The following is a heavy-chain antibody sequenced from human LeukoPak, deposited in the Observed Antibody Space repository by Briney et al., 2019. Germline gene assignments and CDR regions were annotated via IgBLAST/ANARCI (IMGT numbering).Heavy chain of an antibody. V-gene: IGHV4-59*12. Sequence: ASETLSLTCTVSGGSINRDYWSWIRQPPGKELEWIGYIYYSGSTNYNPSLRSRVTISVDTSKNQFSLKLSSVTAADTAVYYCAVRFRLPGDIWSQGTVVTVSS. CDR2: IYYSGST. CDR1: GGSINRDY. CDR3: AVRFRLPGDI. D-gene: IGHD3-10*01. J-gene: IGHJ3*02.